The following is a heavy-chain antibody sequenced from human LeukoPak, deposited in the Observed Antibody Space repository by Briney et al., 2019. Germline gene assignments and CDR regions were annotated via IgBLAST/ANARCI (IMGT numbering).Heavy chain of an antibody. V-gene: IGHV4-34*01. CDR1: GGSFSGYY. Sequence: SETLSLTCAVYGGSFSGYYWSWIRQPPGKGLEWIGGINHSGSINFNPPLKSRVTISIDTSNNQASLRLTSVTAADTAIYYCARGIAARPFYYNYYMDVWGTGTKVSVSS. D-gene: IGHD6-6*01. J-gene: IGHJ6*03. CDR3: ARGIAARPFYYNYYMDV. CDR2: INHSGSI.